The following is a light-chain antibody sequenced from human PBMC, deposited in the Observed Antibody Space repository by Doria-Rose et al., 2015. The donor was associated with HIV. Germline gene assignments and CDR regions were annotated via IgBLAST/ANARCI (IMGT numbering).Light chain of an antibody. J-gene: IGKJ1*01. Sequence: TQSPGTLSLSPGERATLSCRASQSFSSTHLAWYQQKPGQAPSLLIYDGSTRATGIPDRFIASGSGTDFTLTINRLEPEDFALYYCHQYGTSWTFGQGTKVEV. CDR3: HQYGTSWT. CDR1: QSFSSTH. V-gene: IGKV3-20*01. CDR2: DGS.